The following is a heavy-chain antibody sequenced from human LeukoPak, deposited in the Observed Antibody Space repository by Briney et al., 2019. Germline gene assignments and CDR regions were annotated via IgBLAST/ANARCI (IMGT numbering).Heavy chain of an antibody. CDR1: GFTFSSYA. V-gene: IGHV3-30*04. CDR3: ATGIITGTSR. D-gene: IGHD1-20*01. J-gene: IGHJ4*02. CDR2: ISYDGSNK. Sequence: PGGSLRLSCAASGFTFSSYAMHWVRQAPGKGLEWVAVISYDGSNKYYADSVKGRFTISRDNSKNTLYLQMNSLRAEDTAVYYCATGIITGTSRWGQGTLVTVSS.